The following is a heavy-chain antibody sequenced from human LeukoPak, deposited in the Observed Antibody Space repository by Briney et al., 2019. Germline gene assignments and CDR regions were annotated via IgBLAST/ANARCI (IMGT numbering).Heavy chain of an antibody. CDR2: IYYTGIT. CDR1: GGSINSYY. Sequence: PSETLSLTCSVSGGSINSYYWSWFRQPPGKGLEWIGYIYYTGITNYSPPLKSRVTISVDTSKNQFSLRLSSVTAADTAVYYCARHRGQGFDYWGQGTLVTVSS. D-gene: IGHD6-25*01. CDR3: ARHRGQGFDY. J-gene: IGHJ4*02. V-gene: IGHV4-59*08.